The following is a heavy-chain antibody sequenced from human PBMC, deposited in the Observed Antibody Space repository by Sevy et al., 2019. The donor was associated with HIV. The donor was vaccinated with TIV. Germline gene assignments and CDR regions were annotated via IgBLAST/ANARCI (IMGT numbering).Heavy chain of an antibody. J-gene: IGHJ6*02. CDR3: ARVDLPPGLAAAGSHYGMGV. CDR2: IYPGDSDT. V-gene: IGHV5-51*01. Sequence: GESLKISCKGFGYKFTRYWIGWVRQMPGKGLEWMGIIYPGDSDTRYSPSFLGQVTISADKSISTAYLQWSSLKASDTAMYYCARVDLPPGLAAAGSHYGMGVWGQGTTVTASS. CDR1: GYKFTRYW. D-gene: IGHD6-13*01.